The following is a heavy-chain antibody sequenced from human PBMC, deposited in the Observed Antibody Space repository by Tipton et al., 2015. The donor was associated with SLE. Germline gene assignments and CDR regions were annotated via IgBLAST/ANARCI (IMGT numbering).Heavy chain of an antibody. CDR1: GGSFSGYY. CDR3: ARRQTGLYYYYGMDV. CDR2: INHSGST. Sequence: LRLSCAVYGGSFSGYYCSWIRQSPGKGLEWIGEINHSGSTYYNPSLKSRVTISVDTSKNQFSLNLSSVTAADTAVYYCARRQTGLYYYYGMDVWGQGTTVTVSS. V-gene: IGHV4-34*01. D-gene: IGHD7-27*01. J-gene: IGHJ6*02.